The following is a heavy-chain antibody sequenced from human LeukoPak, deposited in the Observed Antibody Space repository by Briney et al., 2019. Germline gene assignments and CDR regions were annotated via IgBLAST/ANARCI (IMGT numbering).Heavy chain of an antibody. CDR2: ISSSGGST. CDR1: GITFSSYA. Sequence: PGGSLRLSCAASGITFSSYAMSWVRQAPGKGLEWVSGISSSGGSTYYADSVKGRFTISRDNSKNTLYLQMNSLRAEDTAVYYCAKETYYYDSSGYYGYYFDSWGQGNLVTVSS. V-gene: IGHV3-23*01. D-gene: IGHD3-22*01. CDR3: AKETYYYDSSGYYGYYFDS. J-gene: IGHJ4*02.